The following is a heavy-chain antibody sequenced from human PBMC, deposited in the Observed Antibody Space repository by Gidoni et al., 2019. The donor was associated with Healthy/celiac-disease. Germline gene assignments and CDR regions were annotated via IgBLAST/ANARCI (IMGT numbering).Heavy chain of an antibody. CDR2: ISYDRSNK. D-gene: IGHD5-18*01. CDR1: GFTFSSYG. Sequence: QVQLVESGGGVVQPGRSLRLSCAASGFTFSSYGIPWVRQAPGKGLEWVAVISYDRSNKYYADSVKGRFTISRDNSKNTLYLQMNSLRAEDTAVYYCAKPSLRAMAPVYWGQGTLVTVSS. CDR3: AKPSLRAMAPVY. J-gene: IGHJ4*02. V-gene: IGHV3-30*18.